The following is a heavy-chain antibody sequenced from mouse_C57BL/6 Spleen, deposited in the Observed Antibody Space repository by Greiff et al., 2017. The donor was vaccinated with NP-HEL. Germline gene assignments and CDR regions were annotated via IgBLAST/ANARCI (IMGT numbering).Heavy chain of an antibody. D-gene: IGHD1-1*01. Sequence: VQLQQSGPGLVQPSQSLSITCTVSGFSLTSYGVHWVRQSPGKGLEWLGVIWSGGSTDYNAAFISRLSISKDNSKSQVFFKMNSLQADDTAIYYCARRNYGSLWYFDVWGTGTTVTVSS. V-gene: IGHV2-2*01. CDR1: GFSLTSYG. CDR2: IWSGGST. J-gene: IGHJ1*03. CDR3: ARRNYGSLWYFDV.